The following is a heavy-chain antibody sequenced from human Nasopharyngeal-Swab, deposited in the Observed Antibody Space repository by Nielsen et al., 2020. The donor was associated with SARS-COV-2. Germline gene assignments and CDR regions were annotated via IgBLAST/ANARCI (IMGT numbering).Heavy chain of an antibody. J-gene: IGHJ4*02. CDR1: VYTFTGYY. CDR2: INPNSGGT. D-gene: IGHD6-19*01. Sequence: ASVKVSCKASVYTFTGYYMHWVRQAPGQGLEWMGWINPNSGGTNYAQKFQGWVTMTRDTSISTAYMELSRLRSDDTAVYYCARVGESSGWDFDYWGQGTLVTVSS. V-gene: IGHV1-2*04. CDR3: ARVGESSGWDFDY.